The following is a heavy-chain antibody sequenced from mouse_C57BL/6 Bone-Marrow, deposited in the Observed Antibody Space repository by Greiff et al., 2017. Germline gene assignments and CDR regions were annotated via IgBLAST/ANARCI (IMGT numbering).Heavy chain of an antibody. J-gene: IGHJ3*01. V-gene: IGHV1-26*01. CDR2: INPNNGGT. D-gene: IGHD2-2*01. CDR3: AMSTMVTSRFAY. Sequence: VQLQQSGPELVKPGASVKISCKASGYTFTDYYMNWVKQSHGQSLEWIGDINPNNGGTSYNQKFKGKATLTVDKSSRTAYMELRSLTSEDSAVYYCAMSTMVTSRFAYWGQGTLVTVSA. CDR1: GYTFTDYY.